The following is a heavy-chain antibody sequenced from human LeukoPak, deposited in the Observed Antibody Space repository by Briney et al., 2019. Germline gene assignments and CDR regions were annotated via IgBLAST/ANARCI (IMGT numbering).Heavy chain of an antibody. CDR2: ISGSGGST. CDR3: ASDSRAPHYYYGMDV. Sequence: GGSLRLSCAASGFTLSSYAMIWVRQAPGKGLEWVSAISGSGGSTYYADSVKGRFTISRDNSKNTLYLQMNSLRAEDTAVYYCASDSRAPHYYYGMDVWGQGTTVTVSS. J-gene: IGHJ6*02. V-gene: IGHV3-23*01. CDR1: GFTLSSYA. D-gene: IGHD3-10*01.